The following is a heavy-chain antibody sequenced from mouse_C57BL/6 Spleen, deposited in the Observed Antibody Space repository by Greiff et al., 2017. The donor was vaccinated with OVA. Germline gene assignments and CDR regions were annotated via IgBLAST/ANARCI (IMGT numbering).Heavy chain of an antibody. V-gene: IGHV1-82*01. CDR2: IYPGDGDT. Sequence: VQLVESGPELVQPGASVKISCKASGYAFSSSWMNWVKQRPGKGLEWIGRIYPGDGDTNYNGKFKGKATLTADKSSSTAYMQLSSLTSEDSAVYFCARDPIAYWGQGTLVTVSA. J-gene: IGHJ3*01. CDR3: ARDPIAY. CDR1: GYAFSSSW.